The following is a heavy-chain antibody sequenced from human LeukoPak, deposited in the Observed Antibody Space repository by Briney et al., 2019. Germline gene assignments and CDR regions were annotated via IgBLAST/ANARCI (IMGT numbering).Heavy chain of an antibody. D-gene: IGHD5-18*01. Sequence: SSVKVSCKASGGTFSSYAISWVRQAPGQGLEWMGGIIPIFGTANYAQKFQGRVTITADESTSTAYMELSSLRAEDTAVYYCARARGYSYAFDYFDYWGQGTLVTVSS. CDR3: ARARGYSYAFDYFDY. CDR2: IIPIFGTA. J-gene: IGHJ4*02. CDR1: GGTFSSYA. V-gene: IGHV1-69*13.